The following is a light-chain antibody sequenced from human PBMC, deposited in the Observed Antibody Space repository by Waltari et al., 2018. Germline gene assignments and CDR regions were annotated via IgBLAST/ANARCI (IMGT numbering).Light chain of an antibody. CDR1: QNIRGAY. Sequence: EVVLTQSPGTLSFSPGERATLSCRASQNIRGAYLAWYQQRPGQAPRLLIYDSFIRATGIPDTFTGSGSGADFTLTISSLAPEDSAVYFCHQYDTSPQTFGQGTKVSIK. V-gene: IGKV3-20*01. J-gene: IGKJ1*01. CDR2: DSF. CDR3: HQYDTSPQT.